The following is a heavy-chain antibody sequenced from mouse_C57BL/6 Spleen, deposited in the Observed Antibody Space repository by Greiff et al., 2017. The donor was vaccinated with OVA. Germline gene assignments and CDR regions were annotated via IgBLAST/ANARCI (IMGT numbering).Heavy chain of an antibody. V-gene: IGHV1-55*01. Sequence: QVQLQQPGAELVKPGASVKMSCKASGYTFTSYWITWVKQRPGQGLEWIGDIYPGSGSTNYNEKFKSKATLTVDTSSSTAHMQLSSLTSEDSAVYYCARTSYDGYYEGYFDVWGTGTTVTVSS. CDR1: GYTFTSYW. D-gene: IGHD2-3*01. J-gene: IGHJ1*03. CDR2: IYPGSGST. CDR3: ARTSYDGYYEGYFDV.